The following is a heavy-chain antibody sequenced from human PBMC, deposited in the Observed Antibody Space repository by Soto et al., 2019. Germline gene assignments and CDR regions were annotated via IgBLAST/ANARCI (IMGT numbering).Heavy chain of an antibody. CDR3: AKNKFCSSTSCHYYGMDV. CDR1: GFSFSSYG. Sequence: PGGSLRLSCVVSGFSFSSYGMHWVRQAPGKGLEWVAVIPHDGSNKYYGDSVKGRFTISRDDSKNTLYLQMNSLRPEDTAVYYCAKNKFCSSTSCHYYGMDVWGQGTTVTVSS. V-gene: IGHV3-30*02. J-gene: IGHJ6*02. D-gene: IGHD2-2*01. CDR2: IPHDGSNK.